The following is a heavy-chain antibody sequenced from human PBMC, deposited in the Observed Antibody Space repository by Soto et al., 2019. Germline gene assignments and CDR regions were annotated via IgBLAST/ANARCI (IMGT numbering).Heavy chain of an antibody. D-gene: IGHD1-7*01. Sequence: QVQLQESGPGLVKPSQTLSLTCTVSGGSISSGGYYWSWIRQHPGKGLEWIGYIYYSGSTYYNPSLKSRVTISVDTSKNQFSLKLSSVTAADTAVYYCARGGWPDKLGWNYVYYGMDVWGQGTTVTVSS. CDR1: GGSISSGGYY. J-gene: IGHJ6*02. CDR3: ARGGWPDKLGWNYVYYGMDV. CDR2: IYYSGST. V-gene: IGHV4-31*03.